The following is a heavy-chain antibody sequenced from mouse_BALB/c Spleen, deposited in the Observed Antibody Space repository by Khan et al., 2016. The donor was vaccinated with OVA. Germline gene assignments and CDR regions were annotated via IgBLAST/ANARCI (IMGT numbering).Heavy chain of an antibody. CDR2: IYPYNDDT. J-gene: IGHJ4*01. CDR1: GYTFTDYA. Sequence: VQLQQSGPELVKPGASVKMSCKASGYTFTDYAMHWVKQKPGHGLEWIGYIYPYNDDTESTQRFNGTATLTLDKSSSTAYMVLATLTSADSAVYYGASSATGDYTVDYWGQGTSVTVSS. D-gene: IGHD1-1*01. CDR3: ASSATGDYTVDY. V-gene: IGHV1S136*01.